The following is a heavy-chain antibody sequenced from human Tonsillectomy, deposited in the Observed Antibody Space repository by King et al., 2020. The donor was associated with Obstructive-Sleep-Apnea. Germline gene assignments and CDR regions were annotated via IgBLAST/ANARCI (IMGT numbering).Heavy chain of an antibody. J-gene: IGHJ4*02. Sequence: VQLVESGGGVVKPGGSLRLSCAASGFTFTDYDYYMSWIRQAPGKGLEWVAYISSTGTYIKYADSLKGRFTISRDNAANSVYLQMNSLRADDTALYFCARESGAWLVDSWGQGTLVIVSS. D-gene: IGHD6-19*01. CDR3: ARESGAWLVDS. CDR2: ISSTGTYI. CDR1: GFTFTDYDYY. V-gene: IGHV3-11*06.